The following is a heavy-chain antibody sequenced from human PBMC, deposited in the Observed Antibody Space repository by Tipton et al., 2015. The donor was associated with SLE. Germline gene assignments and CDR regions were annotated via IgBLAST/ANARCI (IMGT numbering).Heavy chain of an antibody. D-gene: IGHD3-16*01. CDR2: IWYDGSNK. J-gene: IGHJ4*02. CDR1: GFTFRTSA. Sequence: SLRLSCAASGFTFRTSAMHGVRQATGKGLEWVAVIWYDGSNKFYADSVKGRFTISRDNSKNTVSLQMNSLRVEDTAVYFCARGRGGEFLDYWGQGTLVTVSS. CDR3: ARGRGGEFLDY. V-gene: IGHV3-33*01.